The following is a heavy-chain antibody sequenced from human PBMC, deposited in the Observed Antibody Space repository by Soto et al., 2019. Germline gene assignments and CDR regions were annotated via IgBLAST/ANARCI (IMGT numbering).Heavy chain of an antibody. CDR3: ARVVDYYGSGSYYYNWFDP. Sequence: PSETLSLTCTVSGGSISSYYWSWIRQPPGKGLEWIGYIYYSGSTNYNPSLKSRVTISVDTSKNQFSLKLSSVTAADTAVYYCARVVDYYGSGSYYYNWFDPWGQGTLVTVSS. CDR1: GGSISSYY. CDR2: IYYSGST. V-gene: IGHV4-59*01. D-gene: IGHD3-10*01. J-gene: IGHJ5*02.